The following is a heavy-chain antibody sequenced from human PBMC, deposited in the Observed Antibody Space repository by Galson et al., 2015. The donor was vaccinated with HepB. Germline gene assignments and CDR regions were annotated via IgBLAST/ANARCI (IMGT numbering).Heavy chain of an antibody. Sequence: QSGAEVKKPGESLKISCKGSGYSFTSYWIGWVRQMPGKGLEWMGIIYPGDSDTRYSPSFQGQVTISADKSISTAYLQWSSLKASDTAMYYCARRMGRSSTSCPRSVDYWGQGTLVTVSS. V-gene: IGHV5-51*01. CDR1: GYSFTSYW. D-gene: IGHD2-2*01. J-gene: IGHJ4*02. CDR3: ARRMGRSSTSCPRSVDY. CDR2: IYPGDSDT.